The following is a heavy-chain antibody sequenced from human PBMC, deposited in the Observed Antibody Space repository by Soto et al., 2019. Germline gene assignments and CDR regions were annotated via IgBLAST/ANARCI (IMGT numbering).Heavy chain of an antibody. J-gene: IGHJ6*02. V-gene: IGHV3-30-3*01. CDR1: GFTFSSYA. Sequence: QVQLVESGGGVVQPGRSLRLSCAASGFTFSSYAMHWVRQAPGKGLEWVAVISYDGSNKYYADSVKGRFTISRDNSKNTLYLQMNSLRAEDTAVYYCARDFSTTLFYYYYGMDVWGQGTTVTVSS. CDR2: ISYDGSNK. D-gene: IGHD1-1*01. CDR3: ARDFSTTLFYYYYGMDV.